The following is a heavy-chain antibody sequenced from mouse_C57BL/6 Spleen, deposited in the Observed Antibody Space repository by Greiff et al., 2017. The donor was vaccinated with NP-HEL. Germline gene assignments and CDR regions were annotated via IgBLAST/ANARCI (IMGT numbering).Heavy chain of an antibody. Sequence: VQLQQSGPELVKPGASVKISCKASGYAFSSSWMNWVKQRPGKGLEWIGRIYPGDGDTNYNGKFKGKATLTADKSSSTAYMQLSSLTSEDSAVYFCASPYYGSSYAWFAYWGQGTLVTVSA. CDR3: ASPYYGSSYAWFAY. CDR1: GYAFSSSW. J-gene: IGHJ3*01. V-gene: IGHV1-82*01. D-gene: IGHD1-1*01. CDR2: IYPGDGDT.